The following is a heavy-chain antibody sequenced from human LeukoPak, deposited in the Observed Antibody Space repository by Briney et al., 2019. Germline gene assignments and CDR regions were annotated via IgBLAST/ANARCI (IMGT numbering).Heavy chain of an antibody. V-gene: IGHV3-23*01. J-gene: IGHJ4*02. CDR3: AKAPVTSCRGAFCYPFDY. D-gene: IGHD2-15*01. Sequence: GGSLRLSCAASGFTFSSYAMSWVRQAPGKGLEWVSAIGGSGGSTYYADSVRGRFTISRDTSRSTLYLQMNSLRAEDAAVYYCAKAPVTSCRGAFCYPFDYWGQGTLVTVSS. CDR1: GFTFSSYA. CDR2: IGGSGGST.